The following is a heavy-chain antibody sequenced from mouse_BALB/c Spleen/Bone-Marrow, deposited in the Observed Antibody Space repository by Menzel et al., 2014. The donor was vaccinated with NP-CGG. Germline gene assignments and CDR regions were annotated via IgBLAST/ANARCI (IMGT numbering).Heavy chain of an antibody. Sequence: QVQLKQSGAELVRPGASVKVSCKASGYTFTSYWINWVKQRPGQGLEWIGNIYPSDSYTNYNQNFKDKATLTVDKSSSTAYMQLSSPTSEDSAVYYCTRQYGNYYAMDYWGHGTSVTVSS. CDR1: GYTFTSYW. V-gene: IGHV1S126*01. J-gene: IGHJ4*01. D-gene: IGHD2-10*02. CDR2: IYPSDSYT. CDR3: TRQYGNYYAMDY.